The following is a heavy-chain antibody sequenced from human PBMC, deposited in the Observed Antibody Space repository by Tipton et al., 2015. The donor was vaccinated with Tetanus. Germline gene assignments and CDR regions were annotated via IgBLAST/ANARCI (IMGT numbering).Heavy chain of an antibody. CDR2: ISYDGSNK. CDR3: ARDWDRIAAAGPFDP. Sequence: SLRLSCAASGFTFSSYAMHWVRQAPGKGLEWVAVISYDGSNKYYADSVKGRFTISRDNSKNTLYLQMNSLRAEDTAVYYCARDWDRIAAAGPFDPWGQGTLVTVSS. CDR1: GFTFSSYA. D-gene: IGHD6-13*01. V-gene: IGHV3-30-3*01. J-gene: IGHJ5*02.